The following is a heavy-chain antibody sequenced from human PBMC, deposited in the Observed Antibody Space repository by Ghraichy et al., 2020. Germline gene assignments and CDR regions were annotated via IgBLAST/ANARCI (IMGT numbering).Heavy chain of an antibody. D-gene: IGHD1-7*01. CDR3: AGWITGTWYYYYYGMDV. V-gene: IGHV1-18*01. J-gene: IGHJ6*02. Sequence: ASVKVSCKASGYTFTSYGISWVRQAPGQGLEWMGWISAYNGNTNYAQKLQGRVTMTTDTSTSTAYMELRSLRSDDTAVYYCAGWITGTWYYYYYGMDVWGQGTTVTVSS. CDR1: GYTFTSYG. CDR2: ISAYNGNT.